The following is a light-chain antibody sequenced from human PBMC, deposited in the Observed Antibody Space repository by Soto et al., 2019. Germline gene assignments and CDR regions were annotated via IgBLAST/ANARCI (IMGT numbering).Light chain of an antibody. CDR1: HSVSNN. CDR2: YAS. J-gene: IGKJ5*01. CDR3: QQYNDWPPLT. Sequence: EIIMTQSPATLSVSPGERATLSCRASHSVSNNLAWYQQKPGQAPRLLIYYASTRATGIPARFSGSGSGTEFTLTISSLQSEDFALYYCQQYNDWPPLTFGQGTRLEVK. V-gene: IGKV3-15*01.